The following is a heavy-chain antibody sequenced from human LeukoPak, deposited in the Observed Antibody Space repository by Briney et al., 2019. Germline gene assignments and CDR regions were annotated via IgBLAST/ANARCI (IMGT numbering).Heavy chain of an antibody. V-gene: IGHV3-23*01. CDR2: ISGSGGST. CDR3: AKDFPYAYSSTINWFDP. CDR1: GFTFSSYS. D-gene: IGHD6-13*01. Sequence: GGSLRLSCAASGFTFSSYSMNWVRQAPGKRLEWVSAISGSGGSTYYADSVKGRFTISRDNSKNTLYLQMNSLRAEDTAVYYCAKDFPYAYSSTINWFDPWGQGTLVTVSS. J-gene: IGHJ5*02.